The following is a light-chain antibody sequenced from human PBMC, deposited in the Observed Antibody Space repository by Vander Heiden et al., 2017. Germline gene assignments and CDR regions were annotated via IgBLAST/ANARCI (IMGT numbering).Light chain of an antibody. V-gene: IGLV3-19*01. J-gene: IGLJ3*02. CDR1: SLRSYY. CDR3: NSRDRSGNNHNWV. CDR2: GKN. Sequence: SSELTQAPAVSVALGQTVRLTCQGDSLRSYYASWSQQKPGQAPVLVIYGKNNRPQGTPDRCSGSSSGNTASVTITGAQAEEEADDDCNSRDRSGNNHNWVFGGGTKLTVL.